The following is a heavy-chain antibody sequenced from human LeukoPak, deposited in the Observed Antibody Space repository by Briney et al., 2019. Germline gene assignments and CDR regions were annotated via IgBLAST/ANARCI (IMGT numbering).Heavy chain of an antibody. V-gene: IGHV4-59*01. J-gene: IGHJ4*02. CDR2: VFDSGGT. D-gene: IGHD6-13*01. Sequence: PSETLSLTCTVSGGSISNYWWSWIRQPPGKGLEWIGYVFDSGGTNYNPSLKSRVTISVDTSKKQFSLKLSSVTAADTAVYYCARGYSSSWNYFDYWGQGALVTVSS. CDR1: GGSISNYW. CDR3: ARGYSSSWNYFDY.